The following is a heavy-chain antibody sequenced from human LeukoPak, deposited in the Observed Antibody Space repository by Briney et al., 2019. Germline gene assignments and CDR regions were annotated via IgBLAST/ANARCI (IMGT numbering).Heavy chain of an antibody. Sequence: GESLRLSCAASGLTFSNAWMSWVRLAPGEGLEWVGRIKRKTDGETTEYVAPVKGRFTISRDDSKNTLYLQMNSLKTEDTGVYYCATASSGLFYWGQGTLVTVYS. CDR2: IKRKTDGETT. CDR3: ATASSGLFY. V-gene: IGHV3-15*01. CDR1: GLTFSNAW. D-gene: IGHD3-16*01. J-gene: IGHJ4*02.